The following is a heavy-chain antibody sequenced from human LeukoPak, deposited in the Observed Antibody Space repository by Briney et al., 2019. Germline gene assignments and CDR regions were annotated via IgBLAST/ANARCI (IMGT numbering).Heavy chain of an antibody. CDR1: GYTFTSYA. CDR2: INAGNGNT. CDR3: ATSPPIVVVPAAIPILEH. D-gene: IGHD2-2*01. Sequence: GASVKVSCKASGYTFTSYAMHWVRQAPGQRLEWMGWINAGNGNTKYSQEFQGRVTITRDTSASTAYMELSSLRSEDTAVYYCATSPPIVVVPAAIPILEHWGQGTLVTVSS. J-gene: IGHJ1*01. V-gene: IGHV1-3*03.